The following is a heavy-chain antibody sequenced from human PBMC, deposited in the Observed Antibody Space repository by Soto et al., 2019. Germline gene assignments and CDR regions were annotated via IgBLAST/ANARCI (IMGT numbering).Heavy chain of an antibody. V-gene: IGHV1-3*01. CDR1: GYTFTSYA. D-gene: IGHD3-3*01. CDR2: INAGNGNT. J-gene: IGHJ6*02. Sequence: ASVKVSCKASGYTFTSYAMHWVRQAPGQRLEWMGWINAGNGNTKYSQKFQGRVTITRDTSASTAYMELSSLRSEDTAVYYCARVETLFVSYGMDVWGQGTTVTVSS. CDR3: ARVETLFVSYGMDV.